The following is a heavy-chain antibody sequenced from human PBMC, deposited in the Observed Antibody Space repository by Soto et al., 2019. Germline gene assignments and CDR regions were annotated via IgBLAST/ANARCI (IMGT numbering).Heavy chain of an antibody. CDR2: ISAYNGNT. J-gene: IGHJ5*02. CDR1: GGTFSSYA. D-gene: IGHD3-10*01. V-gene: IGHV1-18*01. CDR3: ARGGVLWFGNDNWFDP. Sequence: GASVKVSCKASGGTFSSYAISWVRQAPGQGLEWMGWISAYNGNTNYAQKLQGRVTMTTDTSTSTAYMELRSLRSDDTAVYYCARGGVLWFGNDNWFDPWGQGTLVTVSS.